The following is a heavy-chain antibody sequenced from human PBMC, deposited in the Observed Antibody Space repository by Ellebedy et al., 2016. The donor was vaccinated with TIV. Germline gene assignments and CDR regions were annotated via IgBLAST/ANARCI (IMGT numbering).Heavy chain of an antibody. CDR3: ARVEMATLTYYYYYGMDV. Sequence: SVKVSXXASGFTFTSSAVQWVRQARGQRLEWIGWIVVGSGNTNYAQKFQERVTITRGMSTSTAYMELSSLRSEDTAVYYCARVEMATLTYYYYYGMDVWGQGTTVTVSS. J-gene: IGHJ6*02. CDR2: IVVGSGNT. D-gene: IGHD5-24*01. V-gene: IGHV1-58*01. CDR1: GFTFTSSA.